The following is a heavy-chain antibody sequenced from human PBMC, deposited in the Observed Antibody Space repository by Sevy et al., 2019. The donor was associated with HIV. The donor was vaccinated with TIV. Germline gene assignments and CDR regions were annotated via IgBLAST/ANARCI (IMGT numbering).Heavy chain of an antibody. D-gene: IGHD3-22*01. J-gene: IGHJ3*02. Sequence: ASVKVSCKASGYTFTDYFMHWVRQAPGQGLEWMGWINRNSGGTNYAQRFRGRVTMTRDTSISTAYMELSRLRSDDTAVYYCASLSGYYYDSSRYYNTDAFDIWGQGTMVTVSS. V-gene: IGHV1-2*02. CDR3: ASLSGYYYDSSRYYNTDAFDI. CDR2: INRNSGGT. CDR1: GYTFTDYF.